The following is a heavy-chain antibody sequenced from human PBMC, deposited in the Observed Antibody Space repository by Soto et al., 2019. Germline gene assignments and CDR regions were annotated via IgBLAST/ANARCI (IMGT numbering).Heavy chain of an antibody. J-gene: IGHJ5*02. CDR2: IYFGST. CDR1: GGSLSSGPYY. V-gene: IGHV4-39*01. Sequence: QLQLQESGPGLVKPSETLSLTCSVSGGSLSSGPYYWGWIRQPPGKGLEWIGNIYFGSTYYNPSLKSRVTISIDTSKNQFSLGLSSVTAADTAVYYCARSEAGLGNWFDPWGQGTLVTVSS. CDR3: ARSEAGLGNWFDP. D-gene: IGHD7-27*01.